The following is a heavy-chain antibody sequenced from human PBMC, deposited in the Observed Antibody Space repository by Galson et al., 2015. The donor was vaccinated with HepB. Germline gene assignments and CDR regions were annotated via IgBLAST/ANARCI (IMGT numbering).Heavy chain of an antibody. V-gene: IGHV1-8*02. Sequence: SVKVSCKASGYTFTTYDINWVRQATGQGLEWMGWMNPNSGNTGCAQKFQGRVTMTRNNSITTAYMELSSLRSEDTAVYYCARAKKETVEVSGPSPVDYWGQGTPVTVSS. J-gene: IGHJ4*02. CDR1: GYTFTTYD. CDR2: MNPNSGNT. D-gene: IGHD2-15*01. CDR3: ARAKKETVEVSGPSPVDY.